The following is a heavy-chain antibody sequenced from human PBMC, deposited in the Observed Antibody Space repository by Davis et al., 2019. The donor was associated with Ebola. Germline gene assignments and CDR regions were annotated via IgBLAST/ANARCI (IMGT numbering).Heavy chain of an antibody. CDR2: ISYDGSNK. D-gene: IGHD1-26*01. Sequence: GESLKISCAASGFTFSSYGMHWVRQAPGKGLEWVAVISYDGSNKYYADSVKGRFTISRDNSKNTLYLQMNSLRAEDTAVYYCAKDMGPYSGSYTSFDYWGQGTLVTVSS. CDR1: GFTFSSYG. CDR3: AKDMGPYSGSYTSFDY. J-gene: IGHJ4*02. V-gene: IGHV3-30*18.